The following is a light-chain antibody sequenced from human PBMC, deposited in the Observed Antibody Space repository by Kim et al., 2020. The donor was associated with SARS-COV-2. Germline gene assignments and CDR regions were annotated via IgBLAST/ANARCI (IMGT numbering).Light chain of an antibody. Sequence: WSPGERAPLSCRASQSVSSSYLAWYQQKPGQAPRLLIYGASSRATGIPDRFSGSGSGTDFTLTISRLEPEDFAVYYCQQYGGSPRTFGQGTKLEIK. CDR2: GAS. V-gene: IGKV3-20*01. CDR3: QQYGGSPRT. CDR1: QSVSSSY. J-gene: IGKJ1*01.